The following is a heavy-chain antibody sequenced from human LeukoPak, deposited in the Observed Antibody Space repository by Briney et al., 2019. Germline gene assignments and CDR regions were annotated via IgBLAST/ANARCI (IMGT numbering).Heavy chain of an antibody. D-gene: IGHD4/OR15-4a*01. CDR3: TRHHIGATPFDY. J-gene: IGHJ4*02. CDR1: GFTFSDSA. Sequence: SGGSLRLSCAASGFTFSDSAFHWVRQASGKGLXXXXXIRSKPNSYATAYTASVKGRFTISRDDSKNTAYLQMNSLNTEDTAMYYCTRHHIGATPFDYWGQGTLVTVSS. CDR2: IRSKPNSYAT. V-gene: IGHV3-73*01.